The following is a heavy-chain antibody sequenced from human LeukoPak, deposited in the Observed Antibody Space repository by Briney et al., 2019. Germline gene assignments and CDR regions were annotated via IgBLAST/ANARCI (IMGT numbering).Heavy chain of an antibody. Sequence: GGSLRLSCVASGFTVNHIYMNWVRQAPGEGLEWVSAIYSAGATNYADSVRGRFTISRDISQNTLYLQMDGLRAEDTAVYYCARVPVLFWSGAYDLWGQGTLVTVSS. J-gene: IGHJ5*02. V-gene: IGHV3-53*01. D-gene: IGHD3-3*01. CDR2: IYSAGAT. CDR3: ARVPVLFWSGAYDL. CDR1: GFTVNHIY.